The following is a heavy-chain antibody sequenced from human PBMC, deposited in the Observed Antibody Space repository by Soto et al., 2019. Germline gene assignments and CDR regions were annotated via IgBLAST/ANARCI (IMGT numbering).Heavy chain of an antibody. V-gene: IGHV1-46*01. CDR2: INPSGGST. J-gene: IGHJ6*02. Sequence: GASVKVSCKASGYTFTSYYMHWVRQAPGQGLEWMGIINPSGGSTSYAQKFQGRVTMTRDTSTSTVYMELSSLRSEDTAVYYCARDNGGAAHYYYYHGMDVWGQGTTVTVSS. CDR1: GYTFTSYY. CDR3: ARDNGGAAHYYYYHGMDV. D-gene: IGHD7-27*01.